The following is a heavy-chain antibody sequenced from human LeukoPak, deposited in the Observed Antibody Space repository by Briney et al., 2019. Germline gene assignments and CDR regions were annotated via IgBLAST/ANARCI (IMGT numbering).Heavy chain of an antibody. Sequence: SETLSLTCAVYGGSFSGYYWSWIRQPPGKGLGWIGEINHSGSTNYNPSLKSRVTISVDTSKNQFSLKLSSVTAADTAVYYCARGVAVAGNFDYWGQGTLVTVSS. CDR3: ARGVAVAGNFDY. V-gene: IGHV4-34*01. CDR2: INHSGST. D-gene: IGHD6-19*01. J-gene: IGHJ4*02. CDR1: GGSFSGYY.